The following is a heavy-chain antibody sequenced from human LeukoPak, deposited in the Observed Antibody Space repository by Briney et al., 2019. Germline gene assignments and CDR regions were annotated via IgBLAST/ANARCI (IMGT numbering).Heavy chain of an antibody. CDR2: ISSSGSTI. D-gene: IGHD5-18*01. Sequence: GGPLRLSCAASGFTFSSYEMNWVRQAPGKGLEWVSYISSSGSTIYYADSVKGRFTISRDNTKNSLYLQMNSLRAEDTAMYYCARLTRGYSYVTGSIDYWGQGTLVTVSS. CDR3: ARLTRGYSYVTGSIDY. J-gene: IGHJ4*02. V-gene: IGHV3-48*03. CDR1: GFTFSSYE.